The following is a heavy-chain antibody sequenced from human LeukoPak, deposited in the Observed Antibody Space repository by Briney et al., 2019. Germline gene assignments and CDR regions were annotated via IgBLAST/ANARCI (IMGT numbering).Heavy chain of an antibody. V-gene: IGHV3-21*01. CDR1: GFTFSSYS. J-gene: IGHJ6*03. Sequence: NPGGSLRLSCAASGFTFSSYSMNWVRQAPGKGLEWVSSIGSSSSYIYYADSVKGRFTISRDNAKNSLYLQVNSLRAEDTAVYYCARSDKDVYYYYYYMDVWGKGTTVTVSS. CDR3: ARSDKDVYYYYYYMDV. CDR2: IGSSSSYI.